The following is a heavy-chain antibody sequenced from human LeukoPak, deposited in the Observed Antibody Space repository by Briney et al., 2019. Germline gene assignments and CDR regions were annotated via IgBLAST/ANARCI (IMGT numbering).Heavy chain of an antibody. CDR1: VGSISAYY. V-gene: IGHV4-59*01. D-gene: IGHD6-6*01. CDR3: ARFGTSSSRFFDQ. Sequence: SETLSLTCTLSVGSISAYYWSWIRQPPGKGLEWIGYIHYSGTTNYYPSLKSRVTIALDTSKNQFSLKLNSVTAADTAVYYCARFGTSSSRFFDQWGQGTLVTVSS. CDR2: IHYSGTT. J-gene: IGHJ4*02.